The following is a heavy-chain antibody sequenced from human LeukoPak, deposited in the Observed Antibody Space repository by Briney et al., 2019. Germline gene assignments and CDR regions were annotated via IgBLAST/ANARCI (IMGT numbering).Heavy chain of an antibody. CDR1: GGSISSSNW. V-gene: IGHV4-4*02. Sequence: SGTLSLTCAVSGGSISSSNWWSWVRQPPGKGLEWIGEIYHSGSTNYNPSLKSRVTLSVDTSKNQFSLKLSFVTAADTAVYYCARGPPPDFDYWGRGTLVTVSS. CDR3: ARGPPPDFDY. CDR2: IYHSGST. J-gene: IGHJ4*02.